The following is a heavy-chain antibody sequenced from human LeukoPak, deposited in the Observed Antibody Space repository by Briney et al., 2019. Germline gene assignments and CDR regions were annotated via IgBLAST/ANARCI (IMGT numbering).Heavy chain of an antibody. CDR2: IKSKTDGGTT. V-gene: IGHV3-15*01. CDR1: EFPFTRAW. D-gene: IGHD5-12*01. CDR3: TTCGYDRCGAYDI. J-gene: IGHJ3*02. Sequence: GGSLRLSCAVSEFPFTRAWMTWVRQAPGKGLEWVGRIKSKTDGGTTDYAAPVKGRFSISRDDSKNTLYLQMNSLETEDTAMYYCTTCGYDRCGAYDIWGQGTVVTVSS.